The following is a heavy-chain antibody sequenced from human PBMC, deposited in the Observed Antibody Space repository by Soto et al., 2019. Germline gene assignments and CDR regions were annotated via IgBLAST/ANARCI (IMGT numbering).Heavy chain of an antibody. CDR2: ISAYNGNT. V-gene: IGHV1-18*01. J-gene: IGHJ4*02. D-gene: IGHD6-19*01. CDR1: GYTFTSYG. CDR3: AIFLKQWLTINSIVF. Sequence: ASVKVSCKASGYTFTSYGISWVRQAPGQGLEWMGWISAYNGNTNYAQKLQGRVTMTTDTSTSTAYMELRSLRSDDTAVYYCAIFLKQWLTINSIVFWGPGILVTLSS.